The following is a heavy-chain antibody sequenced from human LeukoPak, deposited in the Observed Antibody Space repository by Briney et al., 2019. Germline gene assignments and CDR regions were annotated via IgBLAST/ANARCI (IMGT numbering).Heavy chain of an antibody. V-gene: IGHV1-18*01. J-gene: IGHJ5*02. CDR3: ARDLAYCGGDCYSNWFDP. CDR2: ISAYNGNT. CDR1: GYTFTSYG. Sequence: ASVKVSCKASGYTFTSYGISWVRQAPGQGLEWMGWISAYNGNTNYAQKLQGRVTMTTDTSTSTAYMELSSLRSEDTAVYYCARDLAYCGGDCYSNWFDPWGQGTLVTVSS. D-gene: IGHD2-21*02.